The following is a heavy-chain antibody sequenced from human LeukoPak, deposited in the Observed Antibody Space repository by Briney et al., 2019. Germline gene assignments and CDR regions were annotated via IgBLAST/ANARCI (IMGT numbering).Heavy chain of an antibody. CDR1: GFTFDGYA. CDR2: ISGDGGST. V-gene: IGHV3-43*02. D-gene: IGHD6-6*01. Sequence: GGSLRLSCAASGFTFDGYAMHWVRQAPGKGLEWVSLISGDGGSTYYADSVKGRFTISRDNSKNSLYLQMNSLRTEDTALYYCAKDIIAAVSYYGMDVWGQGTTVTVSS. J-gene: IGHJ6*02. CDR3: AKDIIAAVSYYGMDV.